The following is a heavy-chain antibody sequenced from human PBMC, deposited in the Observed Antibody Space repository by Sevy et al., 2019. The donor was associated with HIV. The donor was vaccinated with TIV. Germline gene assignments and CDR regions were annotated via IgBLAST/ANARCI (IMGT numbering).Heavy chain of an antibody. CDR2: ISYDGGNK. CDR1: GFSFDRFA. Sequence: GGSLRLSCAASGFSFDRFAMHWVRQAPGKGLEWVALISYDGGNKYYADFVRGRFSISRDNSKNTLFLQMNRLSPEDTGIYYCAKIPRGYSYASFLVSWGQGTPVTVSS. V-gene: IGHV3-30*18. J-gene: IGHJ4*02. CDR3: AKIPRGYSYASFLVS. D-gene: IGHD5-18*01.